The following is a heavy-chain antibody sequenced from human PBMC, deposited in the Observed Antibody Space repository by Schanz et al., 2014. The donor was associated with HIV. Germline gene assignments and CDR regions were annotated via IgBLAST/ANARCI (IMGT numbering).Heavy chain of an antibody. J-gene: IGHJ4*02. CDR1: GFTFNSYG. Sequence: EQLVESGGGVVQPGRSLRLSCAASGFTFNSYGMHWVRQAPGKGLEWVSSISGNGDSAYYADSVRGRFTISRDNSLHMLYLEMKSLRAEDTAVYYCAKDPGILPRTYFDSWGQGTPVTVSS. CDR2: ISGNGDSA. D-gene: IGHD2-2*02. V-gene: IGHV3-23*04. CDR3: AKDPGILPRTYFDS.